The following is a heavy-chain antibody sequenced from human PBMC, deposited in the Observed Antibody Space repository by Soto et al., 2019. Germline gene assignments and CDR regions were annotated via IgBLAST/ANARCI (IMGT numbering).Heavy chain of an antibody. CDR3: ARGGSTLVRAPGLLDS. V-gene: IGHV3-74*01. CDR1: GITFSTYW. CDR2: INRDGSTT. D-gene: IGHD3-10*01. Sequence: VQLVESGGGLVQPGGSLRLSCAASGITFSTYWRHWVRQAPGKGPVWFSRINRDGSTTSYADSVKGRFTISRDNAKNTLFMQMNSLGAEDTAVYYCARGGSTLVRAPGLLDSWGQGTLVSVSS. J-gene: IGHJ4*02.